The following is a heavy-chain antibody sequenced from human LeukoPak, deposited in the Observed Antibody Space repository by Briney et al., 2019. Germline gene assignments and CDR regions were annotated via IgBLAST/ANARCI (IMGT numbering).Heavy chain of an antibody. Sequence: SDTPSLNCAVSGQSVSEYYWTWMRQPPEKGLEWIGEINHNHGSKYNPSLNSRATISLDTSKNQFSLSLHSVTAADSAVYYCAREDYYFDSWGQGTLVAVSS. CDR1: GQSVSEYY. J-gene: IGHJ4*02. D-gene: IGHD2-15*01. CDR3: AREDYYFDS. V-gene: IGHV4-34*01. CDR2: INHNHGS.